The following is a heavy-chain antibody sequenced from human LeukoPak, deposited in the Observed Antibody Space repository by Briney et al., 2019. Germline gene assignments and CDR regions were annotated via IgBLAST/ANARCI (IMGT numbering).Heavy chain of an antibody. D-gene: IGHD6-19*01. CDR3: ARDMFSSGPDYFFEY. Sequence: ASVKVSCKASGYSFTSYGINWVRQAPGQGLEWMAWISAYNGNTNYAQQFQDRVAVTTDTFTSTAYVELRRLRSDDTAVYYCARDMFSSGPDYFFEYWGQGTLVTVSS. V-gene: IGHV1-18*01. CDR1: GYSFTSYG. CDR2: ISAYNGNT. J-gene: IGHJ4*02.